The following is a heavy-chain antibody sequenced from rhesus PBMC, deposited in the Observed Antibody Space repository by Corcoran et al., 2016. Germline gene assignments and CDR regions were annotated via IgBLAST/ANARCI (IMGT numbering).Heavy chain of an antibody. J-gene: IGHJ4*01. V-gene: IGHV4-173*01. CDR3: ARVRSIWSSYFDY. CDR1: GGSLSSNY. Sequence: QLQLQESGTGLVKPSETLSLTCAVSGGSLSSNYWSWLRHPPGKGLEWIGRISGSGGSTDYNPSLKSRVTISTDTSKNQFSLKLSSVTAADTAVYYCARVRSIWSSYFDYWGQGVLVTVSS. D-gene: IGHD6-13*01. CDR2: ISGSGGST.